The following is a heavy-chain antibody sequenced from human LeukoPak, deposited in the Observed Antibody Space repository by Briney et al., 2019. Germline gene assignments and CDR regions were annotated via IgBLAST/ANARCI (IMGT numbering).Heavy chain of an antibody. CDR3: AKALYRGPTSPYDY. CDR1: GFTFSSYG. J-gene: IGHJ4*02. CDR2: ISYDGSNK. Sequence: GRSLRLSCAASGFTFSSYGMHWVRQAPGKGLEWVAVISYDGSNKYYADSVKGRFTISRDSSKNTLYLQMNSLRAEDTAVYYCAKALYRGPTSPYDYWGQGTLVTVSS. V-gene: IGHV3-30*18. D-gene: IGHD3-10*01.